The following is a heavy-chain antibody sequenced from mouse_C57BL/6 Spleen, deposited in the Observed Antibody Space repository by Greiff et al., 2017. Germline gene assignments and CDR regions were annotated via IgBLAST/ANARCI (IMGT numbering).Heavy chain of an antibody. CDR3: TPYYYGSSYGAY. D-gene: IGHD1-1*01. Sequence: EVHLVESGGGLVQPGGSMKLSCVASGFTFSNYWMNWVRQSPEKGLEWVAQIRLKSDNYATHYAESVKGRFTISRDDSKSSVYLQMNNLRAEDTGIYYCTPYYYGSSYGAYWGQGTLVTVSA. CDR1: GFTFSNYW. CDR2: IRLKSDNYAT. V-gene: IGHV6-3*01. J-gene: IGHJ3*01.